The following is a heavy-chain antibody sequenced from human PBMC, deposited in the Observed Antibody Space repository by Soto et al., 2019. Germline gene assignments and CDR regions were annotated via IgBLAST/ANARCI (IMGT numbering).Heavy chain of an antibody. Sequence: EVKLVESGGDLVQPGRSLRLSCAASGFTFEDFAMHWVRQAPGKGLEWVSGISWNSGSIGYADPVKGRFTISRDNAKNSLYLEMNSLKTEDSALYYCAKTAPPYDSQGYYPSDIWGQRTLVSVSS. CDR2: ISWNSGSI. V-gene: IGHV3-9*01. CDR3: AKTAPPYDSQGYYPSDI. J-gene: IGHJ3*02. CDR1: GFTFEDFA. D-gene: IGHD3-22*01.